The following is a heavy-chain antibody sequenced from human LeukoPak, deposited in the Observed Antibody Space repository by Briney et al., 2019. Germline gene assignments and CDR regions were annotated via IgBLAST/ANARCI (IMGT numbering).Heavy chain of an antibody. Sequence: PSETLSLTCAVYGGSFSGYYWSWIRQPPGKGLEWIGEINHSGSTNYNPSLKSRVTISVDTSKNQFSLKLSSVTAADTAVYYCAIEGLYNWFDPWGQGTLVTVSS. CDR2: INHSGST. V-gene: IGHV4-34*01. CDR3: AIEGLYNWFDP. CDR1: GGSFSGYY. J-gene: IGHJ5*02.